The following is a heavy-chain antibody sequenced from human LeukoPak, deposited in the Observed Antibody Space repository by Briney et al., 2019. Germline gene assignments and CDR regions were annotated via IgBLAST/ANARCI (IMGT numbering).Heavy chain of an antibody. D-gene: IGHD3-10*01. CDR2: ISAYNGNT. CDR3: ARGPLWFGELARGVFDY. V-gene: IGHV1-18*01. Sequence: ASVKVSCKASGHTFTSYGISWVRQAPGQGLEWMGWISAYNGNTNYAQKLQGRVTMTTDTSTSTAYMELRSLRSDDTAVYYCARGPLWFGELARGVFDYWGQGTLVTVSS. J-gene: IGHJ4*02. CDR1: GHTFTSYG.